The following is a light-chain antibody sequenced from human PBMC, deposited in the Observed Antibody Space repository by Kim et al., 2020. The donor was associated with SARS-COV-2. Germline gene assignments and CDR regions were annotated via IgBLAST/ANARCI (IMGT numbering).Light chain of an antibody. J-gene: IGKJ2*01. CDR2: GAS. CDR3: QQYNNWPYT. V-gene: IGKV3-20*01. Sequence: EIVLTQSPGTLSLSPGERATLSCRASQSVSSSYLAWYQQKLGQAPRLLIYGASSRATGIPDRFSGSGSGTDFTLTISRLEPEDFAVYYCQQYNNWPYTFGQGTKLEI. CDR1: QSVSSSY.